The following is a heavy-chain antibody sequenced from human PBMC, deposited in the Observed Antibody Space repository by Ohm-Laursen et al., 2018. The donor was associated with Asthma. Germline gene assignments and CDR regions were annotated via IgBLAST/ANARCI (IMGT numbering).Heavy chain of an antibody. J-gene: IGHJ5*02. D-gene: IGHD6-19*01. V-gene: IGHV2-70*01. CDR3: ARTVAGSIGWFDP. Sequence: STQTLTLTCTFSGFSLSTSGMCVSWIRQPPGKALEWLAHIDWDDDKYYSTSLRTRLSISKDTSKNQVVLTITNMDPVDTATYYCARTVAGSIGWFDPWGQGTLVTVSS. CDR2: IDWDDDK. CDR1: GFSLSTSGMC.